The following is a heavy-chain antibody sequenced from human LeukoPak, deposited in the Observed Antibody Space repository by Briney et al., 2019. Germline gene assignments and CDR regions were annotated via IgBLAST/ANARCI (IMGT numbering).Heavy chain of an antibody. CDR1: GFTFSSYS. CDR2: ISSSSSYI. D-gene: IGHD6-19*01. Sequence: GGSLRLSCAASGFTFSSYSMNWVRQAPGKGLEWVSSISSSSSYIYYADSVKGRFTISRDNAKNSLYLQMNSLRAEDTAVYYCARLIAVAGQRLNWFDPWGQGTLVTVSS. V-gene: IGHV3-21*01. J-gene: IGHJ5*02. CDR3: ARLIAVAGQRLNWFDP.